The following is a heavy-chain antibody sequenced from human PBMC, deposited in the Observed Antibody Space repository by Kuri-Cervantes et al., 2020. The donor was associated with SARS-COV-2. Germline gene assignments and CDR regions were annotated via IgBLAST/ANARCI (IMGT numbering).Heavy chain of an antibody. J-gene: IGHJ3*01. CDR2: LNPDTGNT. CDR1: GYSFSSYD. Sequence: ASVKVSCKASGYSFSSYDINWVRQAAGRGLEWMGWLNPDTGNTGNAKKFQGRVTMTTDTSINTAYMEVSSLSFEDTAIYYCARDSGDWNPDGLDLWGQGTLVTVSS. CDR3: ARDSGDWNPDGLDL. V-gene: IGHV1-8*02. D-gene: IGHD1-1*01.